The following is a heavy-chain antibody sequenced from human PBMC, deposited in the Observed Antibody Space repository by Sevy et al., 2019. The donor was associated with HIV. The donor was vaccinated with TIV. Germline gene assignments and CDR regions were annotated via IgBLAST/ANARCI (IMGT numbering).Heavy chain of an antibody. CDR3: ARHGHDYGGNSVGAFDI. Sequence: SETLSLTCTVSDGSISSSSYYWGWIRQPPGKGLEWIGSIYYSGSTYYNPSLKSRVTISVDTSKNQFSLKLSSVTAADTAVYYCARHGHDYGGNSVGAFDIWGQGTMVTVSS. CDR2: IYYSGST. D-gene: IGHD4-17*01. J-gene: IGHJ3*02. CDR1: DGSISSSSYY. V-gene: IGHV4-39*01.